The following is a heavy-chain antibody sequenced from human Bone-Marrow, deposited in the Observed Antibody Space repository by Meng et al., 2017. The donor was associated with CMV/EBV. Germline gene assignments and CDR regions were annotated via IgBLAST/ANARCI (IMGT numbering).Heavy chain of an antibody. D-gene: IGHD6-13*01. Sequence: GESLNISCAASGNTFSSYGMHWVRQAPGKGLEWVAFIRYDESNKYYADSVKGRFTISRDNSRNTLYLQMNSLKAEDTAVYYCAKDLVRYSSSWHGGIDYWGQGTLVTVSS. V-gene: IGHV3-30*02. CDR1: GNTFSSYG. CDR3: AKDLVRYSSSWHGGIDY. CDR2: IRYDESNK. J-gene: IGHJ4*02.